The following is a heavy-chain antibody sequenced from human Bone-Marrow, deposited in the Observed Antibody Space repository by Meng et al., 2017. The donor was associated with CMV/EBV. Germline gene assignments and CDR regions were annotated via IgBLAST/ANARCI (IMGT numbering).Heavy chain of an antibody. CDR2: ISAYNGNT. J-gene: IGHJ4*02. D-gene: IGHD4-11*01. CDR3: ARIYSNDGY. Sequence: ASVKVSCKASGYTFTSYGISWVRQAPGQGLEWMGWISAYNGNTNYAQKFQGRVTITTDESTSTAYMELSSLRSEDTAVYYCARIYSNDGYWGQGTLVTVSS. V-gene: IGHV1-18*01. CDR1: GYTFTSYG.